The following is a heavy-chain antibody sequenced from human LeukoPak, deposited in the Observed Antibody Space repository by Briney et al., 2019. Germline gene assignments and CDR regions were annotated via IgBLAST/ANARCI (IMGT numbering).Heavy chain of an antibody. D-gene: IGHD3-16*02. Sequence: PSETLSLTCTVSGGSISSGGYYWSWIRQPPGKGLEWIGYIYHSGSTYYNPSLKSRVTISVDRSKNQFSLKLSSVTAADTAVYYCARAPRSNEFYRPDAFDIWGQGTMVTVSS. CDR1: GGSISSGGYY. V-gene: IGHV4-30-2*01. J-gene: IGHJ3*02. CDR2: IYHSGST. CDR3: ARAPRSNEFYRPDAFDI.